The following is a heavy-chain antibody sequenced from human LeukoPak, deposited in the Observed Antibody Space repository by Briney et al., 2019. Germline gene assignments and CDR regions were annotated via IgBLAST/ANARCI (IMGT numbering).Heavy chain of an antibody. CDR3: ARDGTSTDDS. V-gene: IGHV1-18*01. J-gene: IGHJ4*02. CDR1: GYTFSNFG. Sequence: ASVKVSCKASGYTFSNFGISWVRQAPGQGLEWMGWISGNNDNPNYGQKFQGRLTVTTDSSTNTAYMELRNLGSDDTAVYYCARDGTSTDDSWGQGTLVTVSS. CDR2: ISGNNDNP. D-gene: IGHD2-2*01.